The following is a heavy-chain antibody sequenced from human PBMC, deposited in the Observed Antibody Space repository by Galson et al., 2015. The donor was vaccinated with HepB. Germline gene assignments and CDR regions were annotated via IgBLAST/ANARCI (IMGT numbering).Heavy chain of an antibody. Sequence: SLRLSCAASGFTFSSYRMHWVRQAPGKGLVWVSRINSDGSSTSYADSVKGRFTISRDNAKNTLYLQMNSLRAEDTAVYYCARDLRLYYYGMDVWGQGTTVTVSS. D-gene: IGHD3-10*01. CDR3: ARDLRLYYYGMDV. CDR2: INSDGSST. CDR1: GFTFSSYR. V-gene: IGHV3-74*01. J-gene: IGHJ6*02.